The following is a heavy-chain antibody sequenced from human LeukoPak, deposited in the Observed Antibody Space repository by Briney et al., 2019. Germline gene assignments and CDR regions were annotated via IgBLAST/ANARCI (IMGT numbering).Heavy chain of an antibody. CDR2: ISSSSSYI. CDR3: AREGYCSSTSCYVHGMDV. J-gene: IGHJ6*02. CDR1: GFAFSSYS. Sequence: GGSLRLSCAASGFAFSSYSMNWVRQAPGKGLEWVSSISSSSSYIYYADSVKGRFTISRDNAKNSLYLQMNSLRAEDTAVYYCAREGYCSSTSCYVHGMDVWGQGTTVTVSS. D-gene: IGHD2-2*01. V-gene: IGHV3-21*01.